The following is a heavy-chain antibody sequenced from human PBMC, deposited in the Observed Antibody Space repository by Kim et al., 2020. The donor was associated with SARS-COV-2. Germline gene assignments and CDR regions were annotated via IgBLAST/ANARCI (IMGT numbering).Heavy chain of an antibody. Sequence: SETLSLTCAVYGGSFSGYYWSWIRQPPGKGLEWIGEINHSGSTNYNPSLKSRVTISVDTSKNQFSLKLSSVTAADTDVYYCARGPALDTMIVGAYYGMDVWGQGTTVTVSS. CDR3: ARGPALDTMIVGAYYGMDV. CDR1: GGSFSGYY. V-gene: IGHV4-34*01. J-gene: IGHJ6*02. D-gene: IGHD3-22*01. CDR2: INHSGST.